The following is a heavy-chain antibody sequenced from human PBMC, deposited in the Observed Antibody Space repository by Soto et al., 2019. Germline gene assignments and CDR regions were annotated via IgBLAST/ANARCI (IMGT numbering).Heavy chain of an antibody. D-gene: IGHD4-4*01. J-gene: IGHJ4*02. CDR1: GGSISSRTFW. Sequence: PSETLSLTCSVSGGSISSRTFWWAWIRQPPGKGLEWIGDMYYSGSSYSSPSLKSRVTLSVDTSKNQLSLKLNSVTDADTAVYYCARHPRDDYNYGGSGIIDYWGQGTQVTVSS. CDR2: MYYSGSS. V-gene: IGHV4-39*01. CDR3: ARHPRDDYNYGGSGIIDY.